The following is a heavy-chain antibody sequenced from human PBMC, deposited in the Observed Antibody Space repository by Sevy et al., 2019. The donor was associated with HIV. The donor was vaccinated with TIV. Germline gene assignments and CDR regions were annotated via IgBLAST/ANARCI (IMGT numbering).Heavy chain of an antibody. J-gene: IGHJ6*02. Sequence: ASVKVSCKASGYKLTNYDINWVRQAHGQGLQWLGRINTDTGGPTYVPGFAGRFVFSWDRSVNTAHLQISSLKPEDTAVYYCARDRFLAWSHDYYGMDVWGQGTTVTVSS. CDR3: ARDRFLAWSHDYYGMDV. V-gene: IGHV7-4-1*02. CDR2: INTDTGGP. D-gene: IGHD3-3*01. CDR1: GYKLTNYD.